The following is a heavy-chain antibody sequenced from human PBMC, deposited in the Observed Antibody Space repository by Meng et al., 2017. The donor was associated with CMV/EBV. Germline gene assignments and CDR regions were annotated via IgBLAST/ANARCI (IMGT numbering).Heavy chain of an antibody. CDR3: ARDTPFVMPLDYYYYYGMDV. CDR1: GYTFTGYY. CDR2: INPNSGGT. V-gene: IGHV1-2*02. D-gene: IGHD3-16*01. Sequence: ASVKVSCKASGYTFTGYYMHWVRQAPGQGLEWMGWINPNSGGTNYAQKFQGRVTMTRDTSISTAYMELSRLRSDDTAVYYCARDTPFVMPLDYYYYYGMDVWGQGTTVTVSS. J-gene: IGHJ6*02.